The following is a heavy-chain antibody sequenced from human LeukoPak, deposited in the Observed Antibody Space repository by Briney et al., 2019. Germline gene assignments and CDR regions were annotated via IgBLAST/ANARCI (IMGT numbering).Heavy chain of an antibody. Sequence: PSETLSLTCTVSGGSISSYYWSCIRQPPGKGLEWIGYIYYSGSTNYNPSLKSRVTISVDTSKNQFSLKLSSVTAADTAVYYCARADCSGGSCYSGYYYYYGMDVWGQGTTVTVSS. CDR1: GGSISSYY. CDR3: ARADCSGGSCYSGYYYYYGMDV. CDR2: IYYSGST. J-gene: IGHJ6*02. V-gene: IGHV4-59*01. D-gene: IGHD2-15*01.